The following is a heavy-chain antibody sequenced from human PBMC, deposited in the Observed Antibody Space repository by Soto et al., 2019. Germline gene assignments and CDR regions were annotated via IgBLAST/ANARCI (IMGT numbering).Heavy chain of an antibody. CDR2: INPNSGVT. CDR1: GYTFTGDY. V-gene: IGHV1-2*02. Sequence: ASVKVSCKASGYTFTGDYMHWVRQAPGQGLERLGRINPNSGVTNYAQNFEGRVTMTRDTSTSTAYMEMSRLRFDDTAVYYCARDFNYYTMDVWGQGTTVTVSS. CDR3: ARDFNYYTMDV. J-gene: IGHJ6*02.